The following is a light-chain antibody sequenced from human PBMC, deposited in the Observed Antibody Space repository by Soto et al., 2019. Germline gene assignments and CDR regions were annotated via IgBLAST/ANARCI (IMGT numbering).Light chain of an antibody. Sequence: QSALTQPASVSGSPGQAITISCSGTSSDVGAFNYVSWYQQHPGKAPKLMIYDVSNRPLGVSNRFSGSKSGNTASLTISGLRAEDEADYYCNSYTSNNTYVFGTGTKLTVL. V-gene: IGLV2-14*03. J-gene: IGLJ1*01. CDR2: DVS. CDR3: NSYTSNNTYV. CDR1: SSDVGAFNY.